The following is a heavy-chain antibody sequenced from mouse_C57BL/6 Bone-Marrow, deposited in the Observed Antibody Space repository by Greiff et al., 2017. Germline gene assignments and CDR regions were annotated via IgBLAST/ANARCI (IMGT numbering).Heavy chain of an antibody. CDR2: IYPRDGST. CDR1: GYTFTSYD. V-gene: IGHV1-85*01. CDR3: ASERDYDCPGFAY. D-gene: IGHD2-4*01. Sequence: VQVEESGPELVKPGASVKLSCKASGYTFTSYDIHWVKQRPGQGLEWIGWIYPRDGSTKYNEKFKGKATLTVDTSSSTAYMELHSLTSEDAAVYFYASERDYDCPGFAYWGQGTLVTVSA. J-gene: IGHJ3*01.